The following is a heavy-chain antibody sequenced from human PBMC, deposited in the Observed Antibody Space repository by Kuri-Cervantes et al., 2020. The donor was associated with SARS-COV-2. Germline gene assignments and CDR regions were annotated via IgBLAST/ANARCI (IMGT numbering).Heavy chain of an antibody. Sequence: ASVKVSCKASGYTFTSYDINWVRQATGQGLEWMGWMNPNSGNTGYAQKFQGRVTMTRNTSISTAYMELSSLRSEDTAVYYCARVLVDTAMGAPPGDYWGHGTRVTVYS. CDR3: ARVLVDTAMGAPPGDY. V-gene: IGHV1-8*01. D-gene: IGHD5-18*01. CDR2: MNPNSGNT. J-gene: IGHJ4*01. CDR1: GYTFTSYD.